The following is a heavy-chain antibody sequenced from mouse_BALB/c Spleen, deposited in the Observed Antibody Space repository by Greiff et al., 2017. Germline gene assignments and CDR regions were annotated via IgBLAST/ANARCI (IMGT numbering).Heavy chain of an antibody. CDR1: GYTFSSYW. Sequence: QVQLKESGAELMKPGASVKISCKATGYTFSSYWIEWVKQRPGHGLEWIGEILPGSGSTNYNEKFKGKATFTADTSSNTAYMQLSSLTSEDSAVYYCASIYYDYDRYFDVWGAGTTVTVSS. CDR2: ILPGSGST. J-gene: IGHJ1*01. V-gene: IGHV1-9*01. D-gene: IGHD2-4*01. CDR3: ASIYYDYDRYFDV.